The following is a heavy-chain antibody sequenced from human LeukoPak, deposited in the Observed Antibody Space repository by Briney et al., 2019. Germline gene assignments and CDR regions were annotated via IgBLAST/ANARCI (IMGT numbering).Heavy chain of an antibody. Sequence: PGGSLRLSCAASGFTFSRFWMNWVRQAPGKGLEWVAVIWYDGSNKYYADSVKGRFTISRDNSKNTLYLQMNSLRAEDTAVYYCARDLVGEFDYWGQGTLVTVSS. V-gene: IGHV3-33*07. D-gene: IGHD1-26*01. CDR3: ARDLVGEFDY. J-gene: IGHJ4*02. CDR1: GFTFSRFW. CDR2: IWYDGSNK.